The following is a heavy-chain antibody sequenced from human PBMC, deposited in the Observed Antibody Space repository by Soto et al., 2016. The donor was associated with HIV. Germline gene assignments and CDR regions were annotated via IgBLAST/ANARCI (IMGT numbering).Heavy chain of an antibody. CDR3: VRAIGRSAGAFVY. Sequence: EVHVVESGGGLVQPGGSVRLSCAASGFTFSNYWMYWVRQVPGEGLVWVSRINGDGNRINYADSVKGRFIISRDNTNNTLHLQMDGLTAEDSGVYYCVRAIGRSAGAFVYMGPWDNGHRLS. J-gene: IGHJ3*02. V-gene: IGHV3-74*01. CDR1: GFTFSNYW. CDR2: INGDGNRI.